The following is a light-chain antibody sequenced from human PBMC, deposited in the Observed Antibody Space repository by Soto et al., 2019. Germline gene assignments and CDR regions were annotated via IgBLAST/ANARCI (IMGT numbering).Light chain of an antibody. Sequence: DIVMTQSPDSLAVSLGERATINCKSSRSVLYSSNNKNYLAWYQQKPGQPPKLLIYWASTREPGVPDRFSGSGSGTDFSLSISSLQAEDVAVYYCQQYYTTPLTFGGGTKVEI. CDR1: RSVLYSSNNKNY. CDR3: QQYYTTPLT. V-gene: IGKV4-1*01. CDR2: WAS. J-gene: IGKJ4*01.